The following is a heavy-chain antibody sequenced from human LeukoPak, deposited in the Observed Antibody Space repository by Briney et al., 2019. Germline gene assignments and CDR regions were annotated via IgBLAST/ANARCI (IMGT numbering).Heavy chain of an antibody. V-gene: IGHV3-11*04. J-gene: IGHJ4*02. D-gene: IGHD3-10*01. CDR1: GFTFSDYY. CDR2: ISSRGSTI. CDR3: ARESSVVRGVITDFDY. Sequence: PGGSLRLSCAASGFTFSDYYMSWIRQAPGKGLEWVSYISSRGSTIYYADSVKGRFTISRDNAKNSLYLQMNSLRAEDTAVYYCARESSVVRGVITDFDYWGQGTLVTVSS.